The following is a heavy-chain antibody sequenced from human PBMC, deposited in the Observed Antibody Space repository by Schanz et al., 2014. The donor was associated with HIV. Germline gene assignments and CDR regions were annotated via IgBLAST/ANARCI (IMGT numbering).Heavy chain of an antibody. CDR1: GFIFSDHF. CDR2: ISFDGSHK. D-gene: IGHD1-26*01. V-gene: IGHV3-30*18. CDR3: ANQRYSGTYRPFDY. Sequence: QVQVVESGGGLVQPGGSLRLSCTTSGFIFSDHFMGWVRQTPGKGLEWVAAISFDGSHKYSADSVKGRFTISRDNSKNTVYLRMSGLRAEDTAVYYCANQRYSGTYRPFDYWGRGTLVTVSS. J-gene: IGHJ4*02.